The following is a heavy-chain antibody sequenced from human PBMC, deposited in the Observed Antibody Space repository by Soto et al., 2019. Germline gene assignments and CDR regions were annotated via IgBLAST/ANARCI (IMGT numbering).Heavy chain of an antibody. J-gene: IGHJ4*02. CDR2: INPSGGST. D-gene: IGHD6-19*01. CDR3: IAAGTGGNY. Sequence: ASVKVCCKASGYTFTSCYMRWVRQAPGQGLEWMGIINPSGGSTSYAQKFQGRVTMTGDTSTSTVYMELSSLRSEDTAVYYCIAAGTGGNYWGQGTLVTVSS. CDR1: GYTFTSCY. V-gene: IGHV1-46*01.